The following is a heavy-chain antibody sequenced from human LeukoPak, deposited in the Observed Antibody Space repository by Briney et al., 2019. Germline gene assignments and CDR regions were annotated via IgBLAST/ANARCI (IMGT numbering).Heavy chain of an antibody. CDR1: GGSVSSYY. CDR2: IYYSGST. Sequence: SETLSLTCTVSGGSVSSYYWSWIRQPPGKGLEWIGYIYYSGSTNYNPSLKSRVTISVDTSKNQFSLKLSSVTAADTAVYYCARERDGDDAFDIWGQGTMVTVSP. D-gene: IGHD3-10*01. V-gene: IGHV4-59*02. J-gene: IGHJ3*02. CDR3: ARERDGDDAFDI.